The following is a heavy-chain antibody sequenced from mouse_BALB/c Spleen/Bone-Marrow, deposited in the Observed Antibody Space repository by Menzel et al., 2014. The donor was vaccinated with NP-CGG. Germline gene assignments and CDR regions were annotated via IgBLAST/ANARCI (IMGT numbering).Heavy chain of an antibody. CDR3: TRRHRDAFDY. J-gene: IGHJ4*01. CDR2: INPSNGGT. CDR1: GYTFTSYY. D-gene: IGHD3-2*01. V-gene: IGHV1S16*01. Sequence: VQLQQSGADLVKPGASVKLSCKASGYTFTSYYMYWVKQRPGQGLEWFGEINPSNGGTNFNEKFKNKTTLTVDKSSSTAYIQLSSLTSEDSAVYYCTRRHRDAFDYWGQGTSLTVSS.